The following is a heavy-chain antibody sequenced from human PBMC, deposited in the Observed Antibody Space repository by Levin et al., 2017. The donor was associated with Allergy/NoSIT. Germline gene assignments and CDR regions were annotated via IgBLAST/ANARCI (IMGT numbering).Heavy chain of an antibody. V-gene: IGHV3-74*01. Sequence: GGSLRLSCAASGFTFSSYWMHWVRQAPGKGLVWVSRINSDGSSTSYADSVKGRFTISRDNAKNTLYLQMNSLRAEDTAVYYCARWGYMSSSWYPAGGAFDIWGQGTMVTVSS. CDR1: GFTFSSYW. CDR2: INSDGSST. CDR3: ARWGYMSSSWYPAGGAFDI. D-gene: IGHD6-13*01. J-gene: IGHJ3*02.